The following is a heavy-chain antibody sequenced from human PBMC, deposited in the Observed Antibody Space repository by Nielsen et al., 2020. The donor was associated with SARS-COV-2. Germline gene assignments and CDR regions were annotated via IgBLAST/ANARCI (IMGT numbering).Heavy chain of an antibody. J-gene: IGHJ4*02. CDR3: ASSAAAGAAYYFDY. D-gene: IGHD6-13*01. CDR2: ISYDGSNK. Sequence: GGSLRLSCAASGFTFSSYAMHWVRQAPSKGLEWVAVISYDGSNKYYADSVKGRFTISRDNSKNTLYLQMNSLRAEDTAVYYCASSAAAGAAYYFDYWGQGTLVTVSS. V-gene: IGHV3-30-3*01. CDR1: GFTFSSYA.